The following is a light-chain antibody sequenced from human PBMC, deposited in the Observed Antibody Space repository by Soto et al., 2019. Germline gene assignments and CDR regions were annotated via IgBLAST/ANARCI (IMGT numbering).Light chain of an antibody. J-gene: IGLJ1*01. CDR2: EVS. V-gene: IGLV2-23*02. CDR3: CSYAGSSTFPYV. Sequence: QSALTQPASVSGSPGQSITISCTGTSSDVGSYNLVSWYQQHPGKAPKLMIYEVSKRPSGVSNRFSGSKSGNTASLTISGLQAEDAADYYCCSYAGSSTFPYVFGTGTKVTVL. CDR1: SSDVGSYNL.